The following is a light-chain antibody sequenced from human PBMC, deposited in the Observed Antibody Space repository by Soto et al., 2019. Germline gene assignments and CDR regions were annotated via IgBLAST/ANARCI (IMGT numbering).Light chain of an antibody. CDR1: SSDVGGYNY. CDR3: TSFTSSNTWV. J-gene: IGLJ3*02. Sequence: SALTQPASVSGSPGQSITISCTGTSSDVGGYNYVSWFQQHPGKAPKLKIYEVSNRPSGVSNRFSGSKSGYTASLTISELQAEDEADYYCTSFTSSNTWVFGGGTKVTVL. CDR2: EVS. V-gene: IGLV2-14*03.